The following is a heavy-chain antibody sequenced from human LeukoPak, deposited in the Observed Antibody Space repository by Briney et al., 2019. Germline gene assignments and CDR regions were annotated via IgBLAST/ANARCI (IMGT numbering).Heavy chain of an antibody. CDR2: INCDGSDT. CDR1: GFHFCSHW. Sequence: PGGSLRLPCAAWGFHFCSHWLHWVRHAPGNGLVWVSRINCDGSDTTYADSVKGRFTISRDNAKNTLYLQMNSLRAEHTAVYYCARPTTFGVVHGMDVWGQGTTVSVS. D-gene: IGHD3-3*01. V-gene: IGHV3-74*01. J-gene: IGHJ6*02. CDR3: ARPTTFGVVHGMDV.